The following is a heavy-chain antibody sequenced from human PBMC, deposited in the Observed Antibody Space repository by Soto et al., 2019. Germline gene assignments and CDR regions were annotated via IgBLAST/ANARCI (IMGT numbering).Heavy chain of an antibody. V-gene: IGHV4-31*03. Sequence: QVQLQESGPGLVKPSQTLSLTCTVSGGSISSGGYYWSWIRQHPGKGLEWIGYIYYSGSTYYNPSLTSRVTISVDTSKNQFSLKLSSVTAADTAVYYCARVDSGYDYAWFDPWGQGTLVTVSS. J-gene: IGHJ5*02. D-gene: IGHD5-12*01. CDR2: IYYSGST. CDR3: ARVDSGYDYAWFDP. CDR1: GGSISSGGYY.